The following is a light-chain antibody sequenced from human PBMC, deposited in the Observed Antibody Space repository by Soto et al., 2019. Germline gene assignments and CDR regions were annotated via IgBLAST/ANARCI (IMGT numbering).Light chain of an antibody. CDR1: ENLNTN. V-gene: IGKV3-15*01. Sequence: EIVMTQSPGTLSVSPGERATLSCRASENLNTNLAWYQQRPGQAPRLLIYGASTRATGVPARFTGSGSGTDFTLIISSLQFEDFAVYFCQQYKNWPPWTFGQGTKVDI. CDR2: GAS. J-gene: IGKJ1*01. CDR3: QQYKNWPPWT.